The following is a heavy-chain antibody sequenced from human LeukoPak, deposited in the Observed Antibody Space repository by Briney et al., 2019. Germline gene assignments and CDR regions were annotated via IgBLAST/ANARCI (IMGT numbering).Heavy chain of an antibody. V-gene: IGHV3-74*01. CDR1: GFTFSSHW. CDR2: INSDGSTT. D-gene: IGHD3-3*01. J-gene: IGHJ4*02. CDR3: SRTLFGMVNY. Sequence: PGGSLRLSCAASGFTFSSHWMHWVRQAPGKGLVWVSRINSDGSTTSYMDSVKGRFTISRDNAKNTVYLQMNSLRADDTAVYYCSRTLFGMVNYWGQGTLVIVSS.